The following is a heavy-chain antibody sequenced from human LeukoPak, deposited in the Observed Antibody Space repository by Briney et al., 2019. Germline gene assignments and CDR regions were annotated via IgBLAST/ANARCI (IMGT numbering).Heavy chain of an antibody. CDR3: AKGGISTIVRGVIGYMDV. CDR1: GFTFSTYA. CDR2: ISYDGSNK. J-gene: IGHJ6*03. V-gene: IGHV3-30*04. Sequence: NPGGSLRLSCAASGFTFSTYAMHWVRQAPGKGLEWVAVISYDGSNKYYADSVKGRFTISRDNSKNTLYLQMSSLRAEDTAVYYCAKGGISTIVRGVIGYMDVWGKGTTVTISS. D-gene: IGHD3-10*01.